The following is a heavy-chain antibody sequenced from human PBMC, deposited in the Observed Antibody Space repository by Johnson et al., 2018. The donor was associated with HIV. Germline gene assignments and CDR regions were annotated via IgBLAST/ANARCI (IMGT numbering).Heavy chain of an antibody. D-gene: IGHD3-3*01. CDR2: IKQHGSEK. CDR3: ARAPEVWELRHPGTFDV. CDR1: GFTFRSYW. Sequence: EVQLVESGGGLVQPGGSLRLSCAASGFTFRSYWMSWVRQAPGKGLEWVANIKQHGSEKYYVDSVKGRFTISRDNAKNSLFLQMNSLRAEDTAVYYCARAPEVWELRHPGTFDVWGQGTLVTVSS. V-gene: IGHV3-7*05. J-gene: IGHJ3*01.